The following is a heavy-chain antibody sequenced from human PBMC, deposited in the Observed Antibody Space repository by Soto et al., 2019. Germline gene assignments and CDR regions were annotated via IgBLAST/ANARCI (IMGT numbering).Heavy chain of an antibody. J-gene: IGHJ3*01. CDR2: ISGSSTYV. V-gene: IGHV3-21*01. D-gene: IGHD3-10*01. Sequence: EVQLLESGGGLVKPGGSLRLSCEASGFTFSNYIMNWVRQPPGQGLEWVASISGSSTYVYYADSLKGRIAISRDNAKNSLSLELNTLRVEDTAVYYCSRGGGYYYGSGTDAFDVWGQGTLVTVSS. CDR3: SRGGGYYYGSGTDAFDV. CDR1: GFTFSNYI.